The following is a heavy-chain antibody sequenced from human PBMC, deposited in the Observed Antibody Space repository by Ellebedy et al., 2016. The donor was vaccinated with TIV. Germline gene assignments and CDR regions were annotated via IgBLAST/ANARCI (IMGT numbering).Heavy chain of an antibody. V-gene: IGHV3-74*01. Sequence: GESLKISCAASGFTFNSFWMHWFRQAPGKGLMWVSRMNIDGSSTTYADSVRGRFTISRDNAKNTLYLQMNSLRAEDTAVYYCVRDVGWGDSWGQGTLVTVSS. D-gene: IGHD7-27*01. CDR2: MNIDGSST. CDR1: GFTFNSFW. CDR3: VRDVGWGDS. J-gene: IGHJ4*02.